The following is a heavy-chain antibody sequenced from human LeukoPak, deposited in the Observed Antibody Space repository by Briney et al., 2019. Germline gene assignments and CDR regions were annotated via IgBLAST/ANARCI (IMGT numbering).Heavy chain of an antibody. Sequence: GGSLRLSCAASGFTFSSYSMNWVRQAPGKGLEWVSHISSSSSTIYYADSVKGRFTISRDNAKNSLYLQMNSLRAEDTAVYYCARAMSIAARLQTIFDYWGQGTLVTVSS. CDR2: ISSSSSTI. CDR3: ARAMSIAARLQTIFDY. CDR1: GFTFSSYS. V-gene: IGHV3-48*01. J-gene: IGHJ4*02. D-gene: IGHD6-6*01.